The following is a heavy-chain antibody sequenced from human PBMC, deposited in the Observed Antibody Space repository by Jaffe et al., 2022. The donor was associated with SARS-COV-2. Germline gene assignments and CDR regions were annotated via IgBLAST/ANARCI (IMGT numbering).Heavy chain of an antibody. CDR2: VNPSGTTT. J-gene: IGHJ6*02. CDR1: GFTFNIYT. V-gene: IGHV3-23*05. D-gene: IGHD1-1*01. Sequence: EVELLESGGGLAQPGGSLRLSCTASGFTFNIYTMSWVRQAPGKGLEWVSFVNPSGTTTYYIDSVKGRFSIYRDNSKNTVDLQMNSLRAEDTATYYCTRRTVDSGGMDVWGPGTTVTVSS. CDR3: TRRTVDSGGMDV.